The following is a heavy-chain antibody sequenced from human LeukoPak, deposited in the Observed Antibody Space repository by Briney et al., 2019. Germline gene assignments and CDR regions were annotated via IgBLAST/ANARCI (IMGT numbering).Heavy chain of an antibody. Sequence: GGSLRLSCAASGFTFSSYGMHWVRQAPGKGLEWVAVISYDGSIKHYADSVKGRFTISRDYSKNTLDLQMNSLRAEDTAVYYCAKDNSGWQYYYYMDVWGKGTTVTVSS. CDR2: ISYDGSIK. J-gene: IGHJ6*03. V-gene: IGHV3-30*18. CDR3: AKDNSGWQYYYYMDV. CDR1: GFTFSSYG. D-gene: IGHD6-19*01.